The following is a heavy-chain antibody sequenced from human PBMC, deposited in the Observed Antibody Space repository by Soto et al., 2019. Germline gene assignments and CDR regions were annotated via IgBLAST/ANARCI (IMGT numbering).Heavy chain of an antibody. Sequence: QVQLLESGPGLVKPSQTLSLSCIVSGASLSSGGYYWNWIRQHPGKGLDGIGYIYFDGMTYYNPSLESRFTMSIDASKNQFSLHLSSVTAADTAVYYCARDRYGDYYAYWGQGILVTVSS. CDR2: IYFDGMT. J-gene: IGHJ4*02. CDR1: GASLSSGGYY. D-gene: IGHD3-22*01. CDR3: ARDRYGDYYAY. V-gene: IGHV4-31*03.